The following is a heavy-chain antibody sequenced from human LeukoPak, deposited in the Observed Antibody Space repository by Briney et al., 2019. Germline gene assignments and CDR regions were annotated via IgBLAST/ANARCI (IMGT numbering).Heavy chain of an antibody. CDR3: AKDFGRNLGGPGY. D-gene: IGHD1-14*01. Sequence: GGSLRLSCAASGFTFSTYTMAWVRQAPGGGLEWVSGISGNGGRTYYADFVKGRFAISRDDSKSTLYLQMNSLRGEDTAVYYCAKDFGRNLGGPGYWGRGTLVIVSS. CDR1: GFTFSTYT. CDR2: ISGNGGRT. V-gene: IGHV3-23*01. J-gene: IGHJ4*02.